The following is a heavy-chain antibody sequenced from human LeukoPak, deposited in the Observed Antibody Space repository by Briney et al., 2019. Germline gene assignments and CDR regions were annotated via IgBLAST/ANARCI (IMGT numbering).Heavy chain of an antibody. CDR2: INTDGSRT. Sequence: PGGSLRLSCAASGXTFRAYWMHWVRQAPGKGLVWVSRINTDGSRTSYADSVKGRFTISRDNSKNTLYLQMNSLRAEDTAVYYCVRVLQGSDDWVDPWGQGTLVTVSS. CDR1: GXTFRAYW. D-gene: IGHD3-16*01. J-gene: IGHJ5*02. CDR3: VRVLQGSDDWVDP. V-gene: IGHV3-74*01.